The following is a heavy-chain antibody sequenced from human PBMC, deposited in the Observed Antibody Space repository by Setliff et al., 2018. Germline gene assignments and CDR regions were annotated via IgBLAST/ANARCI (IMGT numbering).Heavy chain of an antibody. CDR1: GYTFTNYA. J-gene: IGHJ4*02. Sequence: ASVKVSCKASGYTFTNYAMNWVRQAPGQRPEWMGWINTKTGIPAYAQGFIGRFVFSFDTSVNTAYLHITTLKPEDTATYYCARARRDRSGTSCFSDLDYWGQGTLVTVSS. D-gene: IGHD2-2*01. V-gene: IGHV7-4-1*02. CDR2: INTKTGIP. CDR3: ARARRDRSGTSCFSDLDY.